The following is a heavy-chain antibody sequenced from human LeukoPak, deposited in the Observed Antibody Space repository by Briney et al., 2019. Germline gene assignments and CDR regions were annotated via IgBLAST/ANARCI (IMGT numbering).Heavy chain of an antibody. D-gene: IGHD2-15*01. CDR3: AREGHAYCSGGSCYFNWFDP. CDR1: GGTFSSYA. CDR2: IIPIFGTA. J-gene: IGHJ5*02. V-gene: IGHV1-69*01. Sequence: SVKVSCKSSGGTFSSYAISWLRQAPGQGLEWMGGIIPIFGTANCAQKFQGRVTITADESTSTAYMELSSLRSEDTAVYYCAREGHAYCSGGSCYFNWFDPWGQGTLVTVSS.